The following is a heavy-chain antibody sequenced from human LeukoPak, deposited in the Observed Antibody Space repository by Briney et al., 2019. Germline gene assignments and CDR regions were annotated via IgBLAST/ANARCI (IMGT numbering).Heavy chain of an antibody. V-gene: IGHV3-15*07. D-gene: IGHD3-16*02. CDR2: IKSKTDGGTT. J-gene: IGHJ4*02. CDR3: TTRWGSYRYTADY. CDR1: GFTFSNAW. Sequence: GGSLRLSCAASGFTFSNAWMNWVRQAPGKGLEWVGRIKSKTDGGTTDYAAPVKGRFTISRDDSKNTLYLRMNSLKTEDTAVYYCTTRWGSYRYTADYWGQGTLVTVSS.